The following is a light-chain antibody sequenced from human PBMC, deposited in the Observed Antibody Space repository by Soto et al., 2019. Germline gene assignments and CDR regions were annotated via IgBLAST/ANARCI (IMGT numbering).Light chain of an antibody. CDR3: QQYGSSPQDT. V-gene: IGKV3-20*01. J-gene: IGKJ1*01. CDR1: QSISTSY. Sequence: IEMTQSPGTLSLSPWERATLSCRASQSISTSYLAWYQQKPGQAPRLLIYGSSSRATGIPDRFSGSGSGTDFTLTISSLEPEDFAVYYCQQYGSSPQDTFGQGTKVDIK. CDR2: GSS.